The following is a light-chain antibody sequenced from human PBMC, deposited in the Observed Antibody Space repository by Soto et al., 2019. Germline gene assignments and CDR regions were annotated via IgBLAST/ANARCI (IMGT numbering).Light chain of an antibody. V-gene: IGKV1-9*01. CDR1: QDISSY. CDR2: AAY. Sequence: IQLTQSPSSLSASVGDRVTITCRASQDISSYLGWYQQKPGKAPKLLLYAAYTLQRGVPSRFSGSGPGTDFTLSVSGVQPEDFATYYCQQRNTCPSTFGGGTKVEIQ. CDR3: QQRNTCPST. J-gene: IGKJ4*01.